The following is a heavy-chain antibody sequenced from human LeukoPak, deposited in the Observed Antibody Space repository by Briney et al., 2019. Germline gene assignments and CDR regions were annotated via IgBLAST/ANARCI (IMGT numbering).Heavy chain of an antibody. V-gene: IGHV3-7*01. CDR2: IKQHGNEK. J-gene: IGHJ4*02. D-gene: IGHD3-10*01. CDR1: GFTFSNYW. CDR3: ARPRSGTFDY. Sequence: PGGSLRLSCAASGFTFSNYWMTWVRQAPGKGLAWVANIKQHGNEKYYVDSVKGRFTISRDNAKNSLYLQMNSLRAEDTAIYYCARPRSGTFDYWGQGTLVTVSS.